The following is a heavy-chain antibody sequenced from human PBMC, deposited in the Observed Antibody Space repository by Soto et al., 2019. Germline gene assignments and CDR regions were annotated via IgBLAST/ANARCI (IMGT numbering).Heavy chain of an antibody. CDR2: VNNGGGGT. V-gene: IGHV3-23*01. Sequence: GGSLRLSCAASGFTFSNYAMTWVRQAPGKGPEWISTVNNGGGGTYYADSVKGRFTISRDNSKNTLYLQVSSLRAEDTAVYYCAKERLGREIDYWGHGILGTVSS. J-gene: IGHJ4*01. D-gene: IGHD3-10*01. CDR1: GFTFSNYA. CDR3: AKERLGREIDY.